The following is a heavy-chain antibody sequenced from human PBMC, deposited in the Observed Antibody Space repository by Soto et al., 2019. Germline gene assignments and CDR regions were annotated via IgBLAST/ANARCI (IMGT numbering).Heavy chain of an antibody. Sequence: SETLSLTCTVSGGPITSGGYYWSWIRQHPGKGLEWLGYIYDSGSTFYNPSLKSRITLSVDTSKNQFSLKLSSVTVADTAVYFCARKQAGYFYGIDYWGQGTLVTVSS. V-gene: IGHV4-31*03. CDR3: ARKQAGYFYGIDY. J-gene: IGHJ4*02. CDR2: IYDSGST. D-gene: IGHD3-10*01. CDR1: GGPITSGGYY.